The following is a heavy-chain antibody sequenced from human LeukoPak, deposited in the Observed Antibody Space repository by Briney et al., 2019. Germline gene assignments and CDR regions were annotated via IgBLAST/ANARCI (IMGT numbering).Heavy chain of an antibody. CDR1: GGSISSSGYY. CDR3: ARHNHSMDV. Sequence: SETLSLTCTVSGGSISSSGYYWGWIRQPPGKGLAWIGSIDYSGSTYYNPSLKNRVTISVDASKKRFSLKLSSVTVADTAVFYCARHNHSMDVWGQGTTVTVSS. V-gene: IGHV4-39*01. J-gene: IGHJ6*02. CDR2: IDYSGST.